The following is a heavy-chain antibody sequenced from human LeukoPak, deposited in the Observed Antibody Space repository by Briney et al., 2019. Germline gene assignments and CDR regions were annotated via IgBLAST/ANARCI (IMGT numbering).Heavy chain of an antibody. CDR1: GGSFSGYY. D-gene: IGHD6-19*01. Sequence: PSETLSLTCAVYGGSFSGYYWSWIRQPPGKGLEWIGEINHSGSTNYNPSLKSRVTISVDTSKNQFSLKLSSVTAADTAVYYCARGGPSSGPYSSGWYSLLFAEPWFDPWGQGTLVTVSS. V-gene: IGHV4-34*01. CDR3: ARGGPSSGPYSSGWYSLLFAEPWFDP. CDR2: INHSGST. J-gene: IGHJ5*02.